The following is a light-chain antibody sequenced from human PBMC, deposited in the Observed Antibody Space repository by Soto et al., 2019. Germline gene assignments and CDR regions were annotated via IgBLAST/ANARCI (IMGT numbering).Light chain of an antibody. Sequence: AIRMTQSPSSFSASTGDRVTITCRASQGISSYLAWYQQKPGKAPTLLIYAASTLQSGVPSRFSGSGSWTDFTLAISGLQSEDFANYYCQQDYSYPFTYGQGTRLEIK. CDR3: QQDYSYPFT. CDR1: QGISSY. CDR2: AAS. V-gene: IGKV1-8*01. J-gene: IGKJ5*01.